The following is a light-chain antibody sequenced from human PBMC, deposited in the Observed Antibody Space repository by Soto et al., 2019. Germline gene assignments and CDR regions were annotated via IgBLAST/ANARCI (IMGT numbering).Light chain of an antibody. CDR2: EAS. Sequence: DVQMTQSPSSVSASVGDTVIITCRASPGVATWLAWYRQKPGKAPEVLIYEASKLHIGVPSRFVGSGSGTHFTLTIGSLQPEDCGTYYCQQVNDFSTFGGGTTVEIK. J-gene: IGKJ4*01. CDR1: PGVATW. CDR3: QQVNDFST. V-gene: IGKV1-12*01.